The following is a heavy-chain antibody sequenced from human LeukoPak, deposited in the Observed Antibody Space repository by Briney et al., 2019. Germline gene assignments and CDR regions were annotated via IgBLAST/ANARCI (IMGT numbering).Heavy chain of an antibody. CDR1: GYTFTSYS. V-gene: IGHV1-18*01. Sequence: ASVKVSCKASGYTFTSYSINWGRQAPGQGLDLMGWISTYNGNSNYAQTLQGRVTMTTDTSTSTAYMELRSLRSDDTAMYYCAKDRWRDGSSSFDNWGQGTLVTVSS. CDR2: ISTYNGNS. CDR3: AKDRWRDGSSSFDN. D-gene: IGHD6-6*01. J-gene: IGHJ4*02.